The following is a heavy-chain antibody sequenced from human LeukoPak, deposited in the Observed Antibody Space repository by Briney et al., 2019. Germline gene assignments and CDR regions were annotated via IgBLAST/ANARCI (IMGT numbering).Heavy chain of an antibody. D-gene: IGHD5-12*01. V-gene: IGHV3-53*01. Sequence: PGGSLRLSCETSGFNVSSNYMGWVPQAPGKGLERVSVIYSGGSTYYADSVKGRFTISRDNSKNTLYLQMNSLRAEDTAVYYCARVRYDTTYYFDYRGQGTLVTGSS. CDR2: IYSGGST. CDR3: ARVRYDTTYYFDY. CDR1: GFNVSSNY. J-gene: IGHJ4*02.